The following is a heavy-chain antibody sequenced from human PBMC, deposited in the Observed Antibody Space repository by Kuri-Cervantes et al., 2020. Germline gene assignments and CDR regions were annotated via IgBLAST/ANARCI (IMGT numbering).Heavy chain of an antibody. V-gene: IGHV4-59*12. J-gene: IGHJ4*02. CDR3: ARTGVVVVTAVPFDY. CDR2: IYYSGST. Sequence: SQTLSLTCAVYGGSFSGYYWSWIRQPPGKGLEWIGYIYYSGSTNYNPSLKSRVTISVDTSKNQFSLKLSSVTAADTAVYYCARTGVVVVTAVPFDYWGQGTLVTVSS. CDR1: GGSFSGYY. D-gene: IGHD2-21*02.